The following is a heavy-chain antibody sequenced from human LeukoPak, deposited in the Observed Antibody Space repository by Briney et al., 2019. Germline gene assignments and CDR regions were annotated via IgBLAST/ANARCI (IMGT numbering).Heavy chain of an antibody. J-gene: IGHJ6*03. CDR1: GYTLTELS. CDR2: FDPEDGET. Sequence: GASVKVSCKVSGYTLTELSMHWVRQAPGKELEWMGGFDPEDGETIYAQKFQGRVTMTEDTSTDTAYMELSSLRSEDTAVYYCATEGRQLAARFDYYYYMDVWGKGTTVTVSS. D-gene: IGHD6-6*01. CDR3: ATEGRQLAARFDYYYYMDV. V-gene: IGHV1-24*01.